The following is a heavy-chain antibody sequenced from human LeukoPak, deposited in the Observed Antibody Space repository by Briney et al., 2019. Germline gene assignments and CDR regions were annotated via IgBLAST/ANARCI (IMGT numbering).Heavy chain of an antibody. Sequence: PGGSLRLSCAASGFTFSSYGMHWVRQAPGKGLEWVAVIWYDGSNKYYADSVKGRFTISRDNSKNTLYLQMNSLRVEDTAVYYCARDRGTRALDYWGQGTLVTVSS. V-gene: IGHV3-33*01. CDR1: GFTFSSYG. D-gene: IGHD1-14*01. CDR2: IWYDGSNK. CDR3: ARDRGTRALDY. J-gene: IGHJ4*02.